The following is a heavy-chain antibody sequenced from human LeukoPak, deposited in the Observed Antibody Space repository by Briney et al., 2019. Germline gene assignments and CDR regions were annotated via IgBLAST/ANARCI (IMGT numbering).Heavy chain of an antibody. Sequence: PGGSLRLSCAASGFTFSSYSMNWVRQAPGKGLEWVSSISSSSSYIYYADSVKGRFTISRDNAKNSLYLQMNSLRAEDTAVYYCARGGVDTAMVTGGYSYGYGIQNYYYYMDVWGKGTTVTVSS. V-gene: IGHV3-21*01. CDR3: ARGGVDTAMVTGGYSYGYGIQNYYYYMDV. J-gene: IGHJ6*03. CDR2: ISSSSSYI. D-gene: IGHD5-18*01. CDR1: GFTFSSYS.